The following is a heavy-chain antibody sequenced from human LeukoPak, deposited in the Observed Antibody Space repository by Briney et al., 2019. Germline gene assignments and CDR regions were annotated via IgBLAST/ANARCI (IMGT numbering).Heavy chain of an antibody. CDR1: GFTFSSYS. Sequence: GGSLRLSCAASGFTFSSYSMNWVRQAPGKGLEWVSHITASGTAMIYADSVKGRFTISRDNAKNSLYLQMNSLRDEDTAVYYCASSGSYRFDYWGQGTLVTVSS. CDR2: ITASGTAM. CDR3: ASSGSYRFDY. J-gene: IGHJ4*02. D-gene: IGHD1-26*01. V-gene: IGHV3-48*02.